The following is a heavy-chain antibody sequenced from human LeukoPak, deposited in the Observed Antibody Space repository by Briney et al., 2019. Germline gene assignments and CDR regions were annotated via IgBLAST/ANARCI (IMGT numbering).Heavy chain of an antibody. V-gene: IGHV4-30-4*01. CDR1: GGSISSGDYY. CDR3: ARELNCSGGSCHFDY. J-gene: IGHJ4*02. D-gene: IGHD2-15*01. Sequence: SQTLSLTCTVSGGSISSGDYYWSWIRQPPGKGLEWIGYIYYSGSTYYNPSLKSRVTISVDTSKNQFSLKLSSVTAADTAVYYCARELNCSGGSCHFDYWGQGTLVTVSS. CDR2: IYYSGST.